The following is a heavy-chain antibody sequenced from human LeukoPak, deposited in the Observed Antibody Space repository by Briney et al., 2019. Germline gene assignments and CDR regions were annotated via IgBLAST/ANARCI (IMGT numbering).Heavy chain of an antibody. CDR2: IYTRGST. Sequence: SETLSLTCTVSGGSISSYYWSWIRQPAGKGLEWIGRIYTRGSTSYNPSLKSRVTMSVDTSKNQFSLKLSSVTAADTAVYYCAGEGHYYDSSGYYYGGEDYWGQGTLVTVSS. CDR1: GGSISSYY. D-gene: IGHD3-22*01. J-gene: IGHJ4*02. V-gene: IGHV4-4*07. CDR3: AGEGHYYDSSGYYYGGEDY.